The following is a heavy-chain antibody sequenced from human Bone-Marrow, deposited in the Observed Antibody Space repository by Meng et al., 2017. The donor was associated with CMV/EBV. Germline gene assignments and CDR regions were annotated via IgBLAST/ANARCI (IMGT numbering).Heavy chain of an antibody. CDR2: INPNSGGT. Sequence: ASVKVSCKAPGYTFTGYYMHWVRQAPGQGLEWMGWINPNSGGTNYAQKFQGRVTMTRDTSISTAYMELSRLRSDDTAVYYCARIDPQRIVGVVPIPYWGQGTLVTVSS. CDR3: ARIDPQRIVGVVPIPY. V-gene: IGHV1-2*02. D-gene: IGHD3-3*01. J-gene: IGHJ4*02. CDR1: GYTFTGYY.